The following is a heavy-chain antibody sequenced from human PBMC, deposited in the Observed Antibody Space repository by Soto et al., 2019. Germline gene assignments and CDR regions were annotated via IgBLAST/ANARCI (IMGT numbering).Heavy chain of an antibody. J-gene: IGHJ6*02. CDR1: GYTFTSYG. CDR2: ISAYNGNT. CDR3: PRRWGVVTVDAGYYYGMYV. Sequence: QVQLVQSGAEVKKPGASVKVSCKASGYTFTSYGISWVRQAPGQGLEWMGWISAYNGNTNYAQKLQGRVTMTTDTPTRRGYRELRCLRSPNTAAYYCPRRWGVVTVDAGYYYGMYVLGQGTTVTVSS. V-gene: IGHV1-18*01. D-gene: IGHD2-21*02.